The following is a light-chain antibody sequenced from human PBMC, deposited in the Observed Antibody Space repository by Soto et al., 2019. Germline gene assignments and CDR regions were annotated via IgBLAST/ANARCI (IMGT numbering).Light chain of an antibody. J-gene: IGLJ2*01. CDR3: GTWDSSLSAVV. CDR2: DNN. Sequence: QSVLTQPPSVSAAPGQKVTISCSGSCSNIGNNYVSWYQQLPGTAPKLLIYDNNKRPSGIPDRFSGSKSGTSATLDITGLQTGDEADYYCGTWDSSLSAVVFGGGTKLTVL. V-gene: IGLV1-51*01. CDR1: CSNIGNNY.